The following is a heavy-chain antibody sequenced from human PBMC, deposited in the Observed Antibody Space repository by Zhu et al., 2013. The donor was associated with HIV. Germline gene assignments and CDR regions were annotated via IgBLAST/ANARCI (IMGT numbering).Heavy chain of an antibody. CDR2: IIPIFGTA. V-gene: IGHV1-69*06. CDR3: ARDRDIVVVVAASGFDP. J-gene: IGHJ5*02. D-gene: IGHD2-15*01. Sequence: QVQLVQSGADVKKPGSSVKVSCKASGGTFSSYAISWVRQAPGQGLEWMGGIIPIFGTANYAQKFQGRVTITADKSTSTAYMELSSLRSEDTAVYYCARDRDIVVVVAASGFDPWGQGTLVTVSS. CDR1: GGTFSSYA.